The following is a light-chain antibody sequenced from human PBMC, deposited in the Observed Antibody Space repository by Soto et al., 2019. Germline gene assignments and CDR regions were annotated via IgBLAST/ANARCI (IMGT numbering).Light chain of an antibody. V-gene: IGKV3D-15*01. Sequence: EIVMTQSPATLSVSAGERATLSCRASQSVSSNLAWYQQKPGQAPRLLIFGASTGATGVPARFSGSGSGTELSLTISGLQSEDFAVYYCQQYDDWPLTFGGGTRVEIK. J-gene: IGKJ4*01. CDR2: GAS. CDR3: QQYDDWPLT. CDR1: QSVSSN.